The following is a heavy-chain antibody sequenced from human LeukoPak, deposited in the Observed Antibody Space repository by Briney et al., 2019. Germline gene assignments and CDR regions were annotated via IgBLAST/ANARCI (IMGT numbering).Heavy chain of an antibody. V-gene: IGHV4-31*03. J-gene: IGHJ4*02. CDR2: IYYSGST. D-gene: IGHD2-2*01. Sequence: SETLSLTCTVSGGSISSSSYYWGWIRQPPGKGLEWIGYIYYSGSTYYNPSLKSRVTISVDTSKNQFSLKLSSVTAADTAVYYCARTLGYCSSTSCYGGYYFDYWGQGTLVTVSS. CDR1: GGSISSSSYY. CDR3: ARTLGYCSSTSCYGGYYFDY.